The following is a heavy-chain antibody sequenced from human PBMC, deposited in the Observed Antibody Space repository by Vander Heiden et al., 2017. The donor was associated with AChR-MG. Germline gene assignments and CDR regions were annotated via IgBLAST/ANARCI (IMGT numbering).Heavy chain of an antibody. CDR2: INPNSGDT. CDR1: GYTFTGYY. D-gene: IGHD3-3*01. V-gene: IGHV1-2*02. CDR3: ARDPDFWRRNYYYGLDV. Sequence: QVQLVQSGAEVKKPGASVKVSCKASGYTFTGYYMHWVRQAPGQGLEWMGWINPNSGDTNYARKFQGRVTMTRDTSISTAYMELSRLRSDDSAVYYCARDPDFWRRNYYYGLDVWGQGTTVTVSS. J-gene: IGHJ6*02.